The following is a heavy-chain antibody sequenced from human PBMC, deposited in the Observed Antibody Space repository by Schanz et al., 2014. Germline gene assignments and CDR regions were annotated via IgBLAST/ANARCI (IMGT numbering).Heavy chain of an antibody. V-gene: IGHV3-48*02. Sequence: EVQLVESGGGLVQPGKSLRLSCAASGLIFSNYVMSWVRQAPGKGLEWVSYISGSSRTIYYADSMKGRFTVSRDNAENALHLQMSSLRDEDTGLYFGARGGSGSHYRLDYWGQGTLVTVSS. J-gene: IGHJ4*02. CDR1: GLIFSNYV. CDR3: ARGGSGSHYRLDY. CDR2: ISGSSRTI. D-gene: IGHD1-26*01.